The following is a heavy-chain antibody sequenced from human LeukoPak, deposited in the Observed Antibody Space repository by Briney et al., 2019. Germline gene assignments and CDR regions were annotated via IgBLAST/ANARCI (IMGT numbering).Heavy chain of an antibody. V-gene: IGHV3-11*04. J-gene: IGHJ6*03. D-gene: IGHD1-1*01. Sequence: GGSLRLSCAASGFTFSDYYMSWIRQAPGKGLEWVSYISNSGITIYYADSVKGRFTLSRDNAKNSLDLQMNSLRAEDTAVYYCVREGWVLVTTDYYYYMDVWGKGTTVTVSS. CDR3: VREGWVLVTTDYYYYMDV. CDR2: ISNSGITI. CDR1: GFTFSDYY.